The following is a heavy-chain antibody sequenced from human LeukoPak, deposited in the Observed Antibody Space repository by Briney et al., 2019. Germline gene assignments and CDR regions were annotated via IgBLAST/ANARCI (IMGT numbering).Heavy chain of an antibody. CDR2: MNPNSGDT. Sequence: GASVKVSCXASGYTFISYDINWVRQATGQGLEWMGWMNPNSGDTGYAQKFQGRITMTRNTPISTAYMELSSLRSEDTAVYYCARGGGGYSGYGGYYYYYMDVWGKGTTVTVSS. V-gene: IGHV1-8*01. CDR1: GYTFISYD. D-gene: IGHD5-12*01. J-gene: IGHJ6*03. CDR3: ARGGGGYSGYGGYYYYYMDV.